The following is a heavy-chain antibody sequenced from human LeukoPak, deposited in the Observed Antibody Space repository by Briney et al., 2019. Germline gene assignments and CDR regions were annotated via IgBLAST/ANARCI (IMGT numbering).Heavy chain of an antibody. D-gene: IGHD1-26*01. J-gene: IGHJ4*02. Sequence: GGSLRLSCAASGFTFSSYAMSWVRQAPGKVLEWVSSISSSSSYIYYADSVKGRFTISRDNAKNSLYLQMNSLRAEDTAVYYCARVFKEGATFYLVYWGQGTLVTVSS. CDR2: ISSSSSYI. CDR1: GFTFSSYA. CDR3: ARVFKEGATFYLVY. V-gene: IGHV3-21*01.